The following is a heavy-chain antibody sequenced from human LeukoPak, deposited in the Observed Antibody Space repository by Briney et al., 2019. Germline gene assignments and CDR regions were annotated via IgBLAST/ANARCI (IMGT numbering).Heavy chain of an antibody. CDR1: GYTFTSYA. CDR3: ARRGPSIAHDY. Sequence: GASVKVSCKASGYTFTSYAMNWVRQAPGQGLEWMGWINTNTGIPTYAQGFTGRFVFSLDTSVSTAYLQISSLKAEDTAMYYCARRGPSIAHDYWGQGTLVTVSS. J-gene: IGHJ4*02. V-gene: IGHV7-4-1*02. D-gene: IGHD6-6*01. CDR2: INTNTGIP.